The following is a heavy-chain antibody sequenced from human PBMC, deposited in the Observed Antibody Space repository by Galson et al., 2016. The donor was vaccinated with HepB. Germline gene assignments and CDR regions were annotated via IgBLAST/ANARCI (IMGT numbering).Heavy chain of an antibody. CDR1: GFLLRSYA. CDR2: ISGSGGDT. Sequence: SLRLSCAASGFLLRSYAMNWVRQAPGKGLEWVSAISGSGGDTYYTDSVKGRFTISRDISKSMLFLQISSLGAEDTATYYCAKGLGSGSYYGFDYWGHGTLVTVSS. CDR3: AKGLGSGSYYGFDY. V-gene: IGHV3-23*01. J-gene: IGHJ4*01. D-gene: IGHD3-10*01.